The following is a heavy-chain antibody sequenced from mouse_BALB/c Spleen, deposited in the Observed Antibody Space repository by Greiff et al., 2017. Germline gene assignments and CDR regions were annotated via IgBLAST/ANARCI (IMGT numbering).Heavy chain of an antibody. Sequence: QVQLQQSGAELMKPGASVKISCKATGYTFSSYWIEWVKQRPGHGLEWIGEILPGSGSTNYNEKFKGKATFTADTSSNTAYMQLSSLTSEDSAVYYCSRQRVCQKGDYFDYWGQGTTLTVSS. V-gene: IGHV1-9*01. CDR3: SRQRVCQKGDYFDY. CDR2: ILPGSGST. D-gene: IGHD2-10*02. J-gene: IGHJ2*01. CDR1: GYTFSSYW.